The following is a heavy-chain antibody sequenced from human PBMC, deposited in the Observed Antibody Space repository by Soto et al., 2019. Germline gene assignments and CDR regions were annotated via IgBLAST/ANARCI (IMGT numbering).Heavy chain of an antibody. V-gene: IGHV1-2*02. Sequence: QVQLVQSGAEVKKPGASVTVSCKTSGYPLTDFYIHWVRQAPGQGLEWMAWINPHTGDTNTALKFQGRVTMTTGTSNNTALTELTRLSSVDTAAYYCAKEGGAAPGARGGWYLDLWGRGTLVSVSS. CDR3: AKEGGAAPGARGGWYLDL. J-gene: IGHJ2*01. CDR2: INPHTGDT. CDR1: GYPLTDFY. D-gene: IGHD3-16*01.